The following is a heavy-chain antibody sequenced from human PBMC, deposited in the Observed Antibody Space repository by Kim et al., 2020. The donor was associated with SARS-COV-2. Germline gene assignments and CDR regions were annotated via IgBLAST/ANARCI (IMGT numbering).Heavy chain of an antibody. CDR2: IHSSGAT. J-gene: IGHJ4*01. V-gene: IGHV4-59*08. CDR1: GVSIRSYY. D-gene: IGHD2-2*01. Sequence: SETLSLTCAVSGVSIRSYYWSWLRQFPGKGLEWIAYIHSSGATNYNPSLKSRITISLDTSKSQFSLNLNSVTTADTAIYYCARHEKESRGMPTYLNFDH. CDR3: ARHEKESRGMPTYLNFDH.